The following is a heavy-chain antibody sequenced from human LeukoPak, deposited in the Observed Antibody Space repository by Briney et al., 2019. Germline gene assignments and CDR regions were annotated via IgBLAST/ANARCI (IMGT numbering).Heavy chain of an antibody. CDR1: GYTFTGYY. CDR2: INPNSGGT. J-gene: IGHJ1*01. V-gene: IGHV1-2*02. CDR3: ARSSRWTQGPLSA. Sequence: GASVKVSCKASGYTFTGYYMHWVRQAPGQGLEWMGWINPNSGGTNYAQKFQGRVTMTRDTSISTAYMELSRLRSDDTAVYYCARSSRWTQGPLSAWGQGTLVTVSS. D-gene: IGHD1-1*01.